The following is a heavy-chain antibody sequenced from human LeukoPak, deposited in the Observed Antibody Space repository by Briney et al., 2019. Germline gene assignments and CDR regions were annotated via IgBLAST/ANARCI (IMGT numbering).Heavy chain of an antibody. D-gene: IGHD1-26*01. CDR1: GFTFSSYW. CDR2: ISSDGSRT. Sequence: GGSLRLSCAASGFTFSSYWMHWVRQAPGKGRVWAWRISSDGSRTTYADSVKGRFTISRDNAKNTLYLQMNSLRAEDTAVYYCARGYSGSYRVDYWGQGTLVTVSS. V-gene: IGHV3-74*01. J-gene: IGHJ4*02. CDR3: ARGYSGSYRVDY.